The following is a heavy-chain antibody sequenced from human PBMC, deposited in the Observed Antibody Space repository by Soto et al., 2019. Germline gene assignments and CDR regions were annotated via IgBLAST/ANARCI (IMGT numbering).Heavy chain of an antibody. CDR3: ARVCSGGSCYPALGA. D-gene: IGHD2-15*01. Sequence: EVHLVESGGGLIQPGGSLTLSCAASGFAVSNTYMSWVRQAPGRGLEWVSFIYSDGTTCYADSVKGRFTISRDTSKNTLSLQMNSLRAEDTAVYYCARVCSGGSCYPALGAWGQGTLVTVSS. CDR2: IYSDGTT. CDR1: GFAVSNTY. V-gene: IGHV3-53*01. J-gene: IGHJ5*02.